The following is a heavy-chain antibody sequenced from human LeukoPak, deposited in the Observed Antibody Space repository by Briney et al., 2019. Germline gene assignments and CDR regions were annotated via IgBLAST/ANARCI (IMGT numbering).Heavy chain of an antibody. V-gene: IGHV4-39*01. CDR3: ARYVSYMDV. CDR1: GDSVSSGHYY. J-gene: IGHJ6*03. Sequence: SETLSLTCTVSGDSVSSGHYYWGWIRQPPGKGLEWIGSFYYSGTTYYNPAFRSRVTISVDTSKNQLSLKLTSVTAAETAVYYCARYVSYMDVWGRGTTVTVSS. D-gene: IGHD3-10*02. CDR2: FYYSGTT.